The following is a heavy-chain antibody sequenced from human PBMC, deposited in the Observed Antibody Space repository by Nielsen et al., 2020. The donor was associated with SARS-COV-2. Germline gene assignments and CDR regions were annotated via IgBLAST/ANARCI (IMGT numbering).Heavy chain of an antibody. CDR1: GVPFSCYY. D-gene: IGHD4-17*01. CDR2: IYYSGNT. J-gene: IGHJ4*02. CDR3: AREGGDRDGGFDY. V-gene: IGHV4-59*01. Sequence: SETLALTCSVTGVPFSCYYWPLVRQPPGKGLELIGIIYYSGNTNYNPSLKSRVITSLDTSRKQFPLTLSYVTAADTAIYYCAREGGDRDGGFDYWGQGALVTVSS.